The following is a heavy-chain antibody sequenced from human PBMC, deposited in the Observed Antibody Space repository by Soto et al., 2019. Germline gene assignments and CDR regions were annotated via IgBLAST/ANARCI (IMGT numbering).Heavy chain of an antibody. CDR3: ARVGGDWCSDL. Sequence: EVQLVESGGDLVQPGGSLRLSCAAFGFTFPTYYMSWFRLAPGKGLEWVANIRQDGSEKFYVDSVRGRFTISRDNAKNSLSLQMNSLRAEDTAVYYCARVGGDWCSDLWGRGTLVTVSS. CDR1: GFTFPTYY. J-gene: IGHJ2*01. V-gene: IGHV3-7*01. CDR2: IRQDGSEK. D-gene: IGHD3-10*01.